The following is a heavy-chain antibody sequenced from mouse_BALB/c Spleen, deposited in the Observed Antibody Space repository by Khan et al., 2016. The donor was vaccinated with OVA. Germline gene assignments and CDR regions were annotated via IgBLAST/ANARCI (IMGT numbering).Heavy chain of an antibody. Sequence: VQLQQSGPDLVKPGASVKISCKASGYSFTLYYMSWVKQSHGKSLEWIGRVNPNTGGTDHNQEFKGKAILTVDKSSNTAYMELRSLTSDDGAVEYGARGYDFFAYWGQGTLVTVSA. CDR2: VNPNTGGT. J-gene: IGHJ3*01. CDR1: GYSFTLYY. CDR3: ARGYDFFAY. V-gene: IGHV1-18*01. D-gene: IGHD2-14*01.